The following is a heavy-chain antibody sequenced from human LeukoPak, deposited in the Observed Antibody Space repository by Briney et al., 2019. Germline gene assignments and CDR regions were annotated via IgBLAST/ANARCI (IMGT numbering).Heavy chain of an antibody. CDR1: GFSFSNYA. CDR2: ISGSGGST. V-gene: IGHV3-23*01. Sequence: GGSLRLSCAASGFSFSNYAMSWVRQAPGKGLEWISTISGSGGSTFYADSVKGRFTFSRDNSKNTLYLQMDSLRAEDTAVYYYSITRGTQNHDYWGQGTLVTVSS. D-gene: IGHD1-14*01. J-gene: IGHJ4*02. CDR3: SITRGTQNHDY.